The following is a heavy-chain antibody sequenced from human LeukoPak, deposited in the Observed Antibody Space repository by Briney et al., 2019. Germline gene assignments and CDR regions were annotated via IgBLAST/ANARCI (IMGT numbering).Heavy chain of an antibody. CDR3: ARDRTRADPATYDFWSGYDSAETYYFDY. D-gene: IGHD3-3*01. Sequence: GGSLRLSCAASGFTFSSYAMSWVRQAPGKGLEWVANIKQDGGEKYYVDSVKGRFTISRDNAKNSLYLQMNSLRAEDTAVYYCARDRTRADPATYDFWSGYDSAETYYFDYWGQGTLVTVSS. CDR2: IKQDGGEK. V-gene: IGHV3-7*01. J-gene: IGHJ4*02. CDR1: GFTFSSYA.